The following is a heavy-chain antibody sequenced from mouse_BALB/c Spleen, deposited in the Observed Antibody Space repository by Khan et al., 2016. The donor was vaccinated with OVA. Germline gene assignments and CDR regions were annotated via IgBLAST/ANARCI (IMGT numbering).Heavy chain of an antibody. CDR3: AKGVWSYYYALDY. J-gene: IGHJ4*01. Sequence: QVQLKESGPGLVAPSQSLSITCTVSGFSLTAYGVSWIRQPPGQGLEWLGVICGGGSTYYNSALKSRLSIRKDNCKSQVMLKMSSLQTDDTAMYYCAKGVWSYYYALDYWGQGTSVTVSS. CDR1: GFSLTAYG. CDR2: ICGGGST. V-gene: IGHV2-6-5*01.